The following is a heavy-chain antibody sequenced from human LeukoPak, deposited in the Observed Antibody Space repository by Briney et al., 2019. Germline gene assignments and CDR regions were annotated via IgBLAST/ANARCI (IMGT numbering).Heavy chain of an antibody. CDR2: IYSGGST. D-gene: IGHD6-19*01. Sequence: GGSLRLSCAASGFTVSSNYMSWVRQAPGKGLEWVSVIYSGGSTYYADSVKGRFTISRDNSKNTLYLQMNSLRAEDTAVYYCAKDVAVAGHDWFDPWGQGTLVTVSS. J-gene: IGHJ5*02. CDR3: AKDVAVAGHDWFDP. CDR1: GFTVSSNY. V-gene: IGHV3-53*01.